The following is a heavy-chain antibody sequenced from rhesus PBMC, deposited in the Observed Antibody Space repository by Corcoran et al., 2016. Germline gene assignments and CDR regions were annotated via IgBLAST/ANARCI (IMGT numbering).Heavy chain of an antibody. J-gene: IGHJ4*01. CDR1: GASISASYR. Sequence: QVQLQESGPGVVQPSETLSLTCAVSGASISASYRWSWILPPPGKGLECIWYIYGSSTSTNYNPSLKSRVTISKDTSKNQFSLKLSSVTAADTAVYYCARHRLALGYWGQGVLVTVSS. V-gene: IGHV4S10*01. D-gene: IGHD6-31*01. CDR2: IYGSSTST. CDR3: ARHRLALGY.